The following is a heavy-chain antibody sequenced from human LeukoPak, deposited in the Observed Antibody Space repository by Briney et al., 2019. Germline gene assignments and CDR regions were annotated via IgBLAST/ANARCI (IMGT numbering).Heavy chain of an antibody. CDR2: IYYSGST. Sequence: PSETLSLTCTVSGGSISSYYWSWIRQPPGKGLEWIGYIYYSGSTNYNPSLKSRVTISVDTSKNQFSLKLGSVTAADTAVYYCARHRYGDYLDYWGQGTLVTVSS. J-gene: IGHJ4*02. CDR3: ARHRYGDYLDY. V-gene: IGHV4-59*08. D-gene: IGHD4-17*01. CDR1: GGSISSYY.